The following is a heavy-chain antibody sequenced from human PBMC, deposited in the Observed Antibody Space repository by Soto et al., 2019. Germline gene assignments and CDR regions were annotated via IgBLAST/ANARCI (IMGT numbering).Heavy chain of an antibody. V-gene: IGHV3-21*01. CDR1: GFTFRTYS. D-gene: IGHD2-21*02. CDR2: ISSSSSYI. CDR3: ARFVSATAINDH. J-gene: IGHJ4*02. Sequence: EVQLVESGGGLVKPGESLRLSCAASGFTFRTYSMNWVRQAPGKGLEWVSLISSSSSYIYYADSLKGRFTISKDNAKNSLYLEMNNLRAEDRAVYYCARFVSATAINDHWGQGTLVTVSS.